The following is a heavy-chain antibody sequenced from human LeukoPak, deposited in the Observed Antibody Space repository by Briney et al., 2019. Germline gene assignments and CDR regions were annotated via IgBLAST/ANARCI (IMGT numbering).Heavy chain of an antibody. CDR3: ARDPIVGAPHFDY. J-gene: IGHJ4*02. Sequence: PGGSLRLSCAASGFTFSSYEMNWVRQAPGKGLEWVAVISYDGSNKYYADSVKGRFTISRDNSKNTLYLQMNSLRAEDTAVYYCARDPIVGAPHFDYWGQGTLVTVSS. V-gene: IGHV3-30*04. CDR2: ISYDGSNK. CDR1: GFTFSSYE. D-gene: IGHD1-26*01.